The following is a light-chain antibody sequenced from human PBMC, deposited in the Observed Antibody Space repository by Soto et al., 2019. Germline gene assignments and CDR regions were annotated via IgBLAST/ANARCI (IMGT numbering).Light chain of an antibody. Sequence: DIQITQSPSSLSASVADRVTITCRASQGITNWLAWYQQKPGKAPKLLIYDASSLESGVPSRFSGSGSGTGFTLTISSLQPDDFAPYYCQQYNSYPRTFGQGTKVDI. CDR1: QGITNW. CDR2: DAS. V-gene: IGKV1-5*01. J-gene: IGKJ1*01. CDR3: QQYNSYPRT.